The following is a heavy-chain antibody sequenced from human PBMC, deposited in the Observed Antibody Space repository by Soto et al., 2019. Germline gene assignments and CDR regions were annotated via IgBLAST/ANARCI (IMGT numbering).Heavy chain of an antibody. Sequence: QDQLVQSGVEVKKPGASVKVSCMASGYSFTNYGITWVRQAPGQGFEWMGWISAYNGNTNYAQKFQGRVTLTTDASMSTAYLEVRSLRSDDTAVYYCARDRGVAPPVAGNTRYCYDMDVWGKGTTVTVSS. V-gene: IGHV1-18*01. D-gene: IGHD6-19*01. CDR1: GYSFTNYG. CDR2: ISAYNGNT. CDR3: ARDRGVAPPVAGNTRYCYDMDV. J-gene: IGHJ6*03.